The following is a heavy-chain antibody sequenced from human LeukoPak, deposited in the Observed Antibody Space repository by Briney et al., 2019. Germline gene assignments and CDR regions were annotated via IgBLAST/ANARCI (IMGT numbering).Heavy chain of an antibody. Sequence: ASVKVSCKASGYTFTSYYMHWVRQAPGQGLEWMGIINPSGGSTSYAQKFQGRVTMTRDTSTSTAYMELSSLRSEDTAVYYCAPDTRTGWFDPWGQGTLVTVSS. CDR2: INPSGGST. V-gene: IGHV1-46*03. J-gene: IGHJ5*02. CDR1: GYTFTSYY. D-gene: IGHD5-18*01. CDR3: APDTRTGWFDP.